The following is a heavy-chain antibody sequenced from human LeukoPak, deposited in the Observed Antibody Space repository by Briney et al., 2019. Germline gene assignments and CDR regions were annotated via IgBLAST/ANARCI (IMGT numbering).Heavy chain of an antibody. V-gene: IGHV3-48*02. Sequence: GGSLRLSCAASGFTFSSYSMNWDRQAPGKGLEWVSYISSSSSTIYYADSVKGRFTISRDNAKNSLYLQMNSLRDEDTAVYYCARENHDFWSALYYYGMDVWGQGTTVTVSS. J-gene: IGHJ6*02. CDR2: ISSSSSTI. CDR3: ARENHDFWSALYYYGMDV. CDR1: GFTFSSYS. D-gene: IGHD3-3*01.